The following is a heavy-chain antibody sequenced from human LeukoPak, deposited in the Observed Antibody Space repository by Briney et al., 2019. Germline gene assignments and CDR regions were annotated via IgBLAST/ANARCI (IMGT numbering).Heavy chain of an antibody. Sequence: GGSLRLSCAASGFTFSSYSMNWVRQAPGKGLEWVSYISSSSSTIYYADSVKGRFTISRDNSKNTLYLQMNSLRAEDTAVYYCANGYCSSTSCYYYWGQGTLVTVSS. CDR1: GFTFSSYS. V-gene: IGHV3-48*01. CDR2: ISSSSSTI. D-gene: IGHD2-2*03. J-gene: IGHJ4*02. CDR3: ANGYCSSTSCYYY.